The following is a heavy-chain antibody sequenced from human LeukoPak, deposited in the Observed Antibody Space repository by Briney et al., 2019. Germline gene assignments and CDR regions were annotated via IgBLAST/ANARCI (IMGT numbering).Heavy chain of an antibody. D-gene: IGHD4-17*01. V-gene: IGHV1-46*01. J-gene: IGHJ4*02. CDR1: GYTFTSNY. CDR2: INPSGGST. Sequence: GASVKVSCKASGYTFTSNYIHWVRQAPGQGLEWMGIINPSGGSTSYAQKFQGRVTMTRDTPTSTVYMELSSLRSEDTAVYYCARDRGFGGDYFSFDYWGQGTLVTVSS. CDR3: ARDRGFGGDYFSFDY.